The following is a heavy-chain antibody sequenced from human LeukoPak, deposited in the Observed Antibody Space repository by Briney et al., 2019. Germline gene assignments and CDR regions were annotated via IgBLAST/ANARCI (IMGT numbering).Heavy chain of an antibody. CDR1: GYTFTSYD. CDR2: MNPNSGNT. D-gene: IGHD1-1*01. CDR3: AVQLERRGAFDI. V-gene: IGHV1-8*01. Sequence: ASVKVSCKASGYTFTSYDINWVRQATGQGLEWMGWMNPNSGNTGYAQKFQGRVTMTRNTSISTAYMELSSLRSEDTAVYYCAVQLERRGAFDIGGQGKMVTVSS. J-gene: IGHJ3*02.